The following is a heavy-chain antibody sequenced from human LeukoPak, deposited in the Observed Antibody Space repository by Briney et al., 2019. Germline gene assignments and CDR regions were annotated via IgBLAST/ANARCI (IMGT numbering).Heavy chain of an antibody. D-gene: IGHD3-22*01. J-gene: IGHJ5*02. CDR2: IRSNSDGGTI. CDR3: ATDFYDST. V-gene: IGHV3-15*07. Sequence: GGSLRLSCATSGSTFSNAWMNWVRQAPGKGLEWVGRIRSNSDGGTIDYAAPVKGRFTLSRDDSKTTLYLQMNSLQTEDTAVYYCATDFYDSTWGQGTLVTVS. CDR1: GSTFSNAW.